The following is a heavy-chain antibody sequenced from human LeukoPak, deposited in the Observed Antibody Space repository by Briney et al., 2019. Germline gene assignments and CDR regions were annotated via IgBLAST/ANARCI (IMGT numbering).Heavy chain of an antibody. V-gene: IGHV3-23*01. CDR2: ISGSGGST. Sequence: PGGSLRLSCAASGFTFSSYAMSWVRQAPGKGLEWVSAISGSGGSTYYADSVKGRFTISRDNSKNTLYLQMNSLRAEDTAVYYCAKDWGCCGGDCYPYYFDYWGQGTLVTVSS. J-gene: IGHJ4*02. D-gene: IGHD2-21*02. CDR3: AKDWGCCGGDCYPYYFDY. CDR1: GFTFSSYA.